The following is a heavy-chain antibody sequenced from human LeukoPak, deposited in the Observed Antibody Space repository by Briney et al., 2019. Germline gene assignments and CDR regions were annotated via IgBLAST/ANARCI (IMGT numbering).Heavy chain of an antibody. D-gene: IGHD6-19*01. CDR2: IYYSGST. Sequence: SETLSLTCTVSGGSISSGGYYWSWIRQHPGKGLERIGYIYYSGSTYYNPSLKSRVTISVDTSKNQFSLKLSSVTAADTAVYYCARVTVAGPINWFDPWGQGTLVTVSS. CDR1: GGSISSGGYY. V-gene: IGHV4-31*03. J-gene: IGHJ5*02. CDR3: ARVTVAGPINWFDP.